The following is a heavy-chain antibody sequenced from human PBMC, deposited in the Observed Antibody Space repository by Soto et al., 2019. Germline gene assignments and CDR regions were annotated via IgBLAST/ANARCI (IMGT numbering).Heavy chain of an antibody. J-gene: IGHJ4*02. Sequence: PSETLSLTCSVSGGSIRSNTYYWGWIRQPPGKGLEWIATVHYSGSTYYTPSLKNRVTISADTSNNQFSLRLNSVTAADTAVYYCARQHYYDSSGYYTWNWGQGTLVTVS. V-gene: IGHV4-39*01. CDR3: ARQHYYDSSGYYTWN. CDR2: VHYSGST. D-gene: IGHD3-22*01. CDR1: GGSIRSNTYY.